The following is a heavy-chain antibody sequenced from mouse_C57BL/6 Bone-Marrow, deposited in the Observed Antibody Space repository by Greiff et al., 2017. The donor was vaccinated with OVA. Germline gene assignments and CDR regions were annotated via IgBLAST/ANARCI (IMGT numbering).Heavy chain of an antibody. J-gene: IGHJ2*01. D-gene: IGHD1-1*01. CDR2: ISDGGSYT. V-gene: IGHV5-4*01. Sequence: EVHLVESGGGLVKPGGSLKLSCAASGFTFSSYAMSWVRQTPEKRLEWVATISDGGSYTYYPDNVKGRFTISRDNAKNNLYLQMSHLKSEDTAMYYCARVRITTVVATPLDYWGQGTTLTVSS. CDR1: GFTFSSYA. CDR3: ARVRITTVVATPLDY.